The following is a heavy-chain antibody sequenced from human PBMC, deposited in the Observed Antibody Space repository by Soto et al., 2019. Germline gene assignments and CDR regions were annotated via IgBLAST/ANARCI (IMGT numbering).Heavy chain of an antibody. V-gene: IGHV5-51*01. CDR3: ARSYDSSGYTNDY. J-gene: IGHJ4*02. CDR1: GDSFTSYW. D-gene: IGHD3-22*01. Sequence: PGESLKIACKGSGDSFTSYWIGWVRQMPGKGLEWMGIIYPGDSDTRYSPSFQGQVTISADKSISTAYLQWSSLKASDTAMYYCARSYDSSGYTNDYWGKGTLVTVSS. CDR2: IYPGDSDT.